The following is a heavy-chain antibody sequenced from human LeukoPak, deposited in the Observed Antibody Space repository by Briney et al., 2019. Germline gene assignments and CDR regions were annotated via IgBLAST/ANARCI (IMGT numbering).Heavy chain of an antibody. CDR1: VGPFRSCP. D-gene: IGHD6-19*01. CDR3: VRHTTSGWYQVVY. Sequence: PSETLSLTCTVSVGPFRSCPCIWLPQPPGKAREGLGFITSSGNTDHNPSLKSRVTISVDASKNQFSLKLTSVTAADTAVYYCVRHTTSGWYQVVYWGQGTLVTVSS. V-gene: IGHV4-59*01. J-gene: IGHJ4*02. CDR2: ITSSGNT.